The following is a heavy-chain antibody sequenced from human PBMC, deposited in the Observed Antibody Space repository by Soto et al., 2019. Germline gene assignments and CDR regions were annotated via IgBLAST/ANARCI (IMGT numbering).Heavy chain of an antibody. Sequence: QVQLVESGGGVVQPGRSLRLSCAASGFTFSSYAMHWVRQAPGKGLEWVAVISYDGSNKYYADSVKGRFTISRDNSKNTLYLQMSSLRAEDTAVYYCARDRGCSGGSCYYYYGMDVWGQGTTVTVSS. V-gene: IGHV3-30-3*01. CDR2: ISYDGSNK. CDR1: GFTFSSYA. D-gene: IGHD2-15*01. J-gene: IGHJ6*02. CDR3: ARDRGCSGGSCYYYYGMDV.